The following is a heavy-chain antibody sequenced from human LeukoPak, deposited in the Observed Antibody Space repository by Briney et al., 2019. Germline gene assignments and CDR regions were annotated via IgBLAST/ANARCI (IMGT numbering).Heavy chain of an antibody. V-gene: IGHV4-30-4*01. CDR3: ARHITMVRGVIHDAFDI. Sequence: SQTLSLTCTVSGGSISSGDYYWSWIRQPPGKGLEWIGYIYYSGSTYYNPSLKSRVTISVDTSKNQFSLKLSSVTAADTAAYYCARHITMVRGVIHDAFDIWGQGTMVTVSS. J-gene: IGHJ3*02. D-gene: IGHD3-10*01. CDR1: GGSISSGDYY. CDR2: IYYSGST.